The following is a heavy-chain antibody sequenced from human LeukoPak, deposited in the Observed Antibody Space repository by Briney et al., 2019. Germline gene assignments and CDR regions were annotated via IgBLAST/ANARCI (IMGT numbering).Heavy chain of an antibody. CDR3: ARGGYYDSSGYYYPFDY. V-gene: IGHV4-30-2*01. CDR1: GGSISSGGYS. D-gene: IGHD3-22*01. CDR2: IYHSGST. J-gene: IGHJ4*02. Sequence: PSQTLSLTCAVSGGSISSGGYSWSWIRQPPGKGLEWSGYIYHSGSTHYNPSLKSRVTISVDRSKNQFSLKLSSVTAADTAVYYCARGGYYDSSGYYYPFDYWGQGTLVTVSS.